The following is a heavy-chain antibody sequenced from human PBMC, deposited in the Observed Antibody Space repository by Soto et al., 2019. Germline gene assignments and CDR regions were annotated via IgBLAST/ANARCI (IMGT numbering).Heavy chain of an antibody. D-gene: IGHD3-10*01. V-gene: IGHV3-30-3*01. CDR3: ATSMVRGVKGYYYGMDV. Sequence: GGSLRLSCVASGFTFGTYAIHWVRQAPGKGLQWVALISYEGSNTYYADSVKGRFTVSRDNSKSTLYLQMNSLRAEDTAVYYCATSMVRGVKGYYYGMDVWGQGTTVTVSS. J-gene: IGHJ6*02. CDR2: ISYEGSNT. CDR1: GFTFGTYA.